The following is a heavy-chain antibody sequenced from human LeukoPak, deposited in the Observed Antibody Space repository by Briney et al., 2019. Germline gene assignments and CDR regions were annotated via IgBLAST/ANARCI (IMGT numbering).Heavy chain of an antibody. J-gene: IGHJ4*02. V-gene: IGHV3-53*01. CDR1: GFTVDSNY. CDR3: ARGDDSGYYDYFDY. D-gene: IGHD3-22*01. CDR2: IYTGGNT. Sequence: SGGSLRLSCAASGFTVDSNYLSWVRQAPGKGPEWVSTIYTGGNTYYAASVKGRFTISRDFSKNTVFLHMNSLRAEDTAMYYCARGDDSGYYDYFDYWGQGALVTVSS.